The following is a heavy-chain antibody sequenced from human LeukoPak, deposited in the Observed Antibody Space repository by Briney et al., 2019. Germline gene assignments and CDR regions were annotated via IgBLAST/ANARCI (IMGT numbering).Heavy chain of an antibody. Sequence: ASVTVSCKASGYTFTGYYMHWVRQAPGQGLEWMGWINPNSGGTNYAQKFQGRVTMTRDTSISTAYMELSSLRSEDTAVYYCASRPEIIAVSGTEPPYHWFDLWGQGTLVTVSS. CDR1: GYTFTGYY. J-gene: IGHJ5*02. V-gene: IGHV1-2*02. CDR3: ASRPEIIAVSGTEPPYHWFDL. D-gene: IGHD6-19*01. CDR2: INPNSGGT.